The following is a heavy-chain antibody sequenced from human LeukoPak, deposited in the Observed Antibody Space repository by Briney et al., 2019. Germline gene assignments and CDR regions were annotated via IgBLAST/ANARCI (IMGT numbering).Heavy chain of an antibody. V-gene: IGHV4-31*03. CDR3: ARQRQGDYFDY. CDR1: GGSISSGGYY. CDR2: IYYSGST. J-gene: IGHJ4*02. D-gene: IGHD6-25*01. Sequence: SETLSLTCTVSGGSISSGGYYWSWIRQHPGKGLEWIGYIYYSGSTYYNPSLKSRVTISVDTSKNQFSLKLSSVTAADTAVYYCARQRQGDYFDYWGQGTLVTVSS.